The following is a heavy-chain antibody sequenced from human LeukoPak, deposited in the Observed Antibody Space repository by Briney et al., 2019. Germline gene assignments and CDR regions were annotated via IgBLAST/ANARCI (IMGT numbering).Heavy chain of an antibody. Sequence: PGRSLRLSCAASGFTFSSYGMHWVRQAPGKGLEWVAVIWYDGINKYYADSVKGRFTISRDNSKNTLYLQMNSLRAEDTAVYYCAKETYYYDSSGYLPMDYWGQGTLVTVSS. J-gene: IGHJ4*02. CDR1: GFTFSSYG. D-gene: IGHD3-22*01. V-gene: IGHV3-33*06. CDR3: AKETYYYDSSGYLPMDY. CDR2: IWYDGINK.